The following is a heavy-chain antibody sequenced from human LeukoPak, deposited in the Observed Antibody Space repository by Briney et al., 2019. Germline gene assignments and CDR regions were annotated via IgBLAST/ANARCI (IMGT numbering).Heavy chain of an antibody. CDR3: ARAPDSSGYYYQFDY. Sequence: GGSLRLSCGASGFMFSQYAMNWVRQAPGQGLERVAIISYGGNNQNYAESVKGRFTISRDNTKNTVYLQMNSLRPEDTAVYYCARAPDSSGYYYQFDYWGQGTLVTVSS. J-gene: IGHJ4*02. V-gene: IGHV3-30-3*01. D-gene: IGHD3-22*01. CDR2: ISYGGNNQ. CDR1: GFMFSQYA.